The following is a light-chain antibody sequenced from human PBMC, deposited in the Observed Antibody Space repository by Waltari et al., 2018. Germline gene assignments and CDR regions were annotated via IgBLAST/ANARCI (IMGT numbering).Light chain of an antibody. CDR1: QSVSSGY. CDR2: GVS. V-gene: IGKV3-20*01. Sequence: EIVLTQSPGTLSLSPGERAALSCRASQSVSSGYLAWYQQKPGQAPRLLIFGVSNRATGIPDRFSGSGSGTDFTVTISRLEPEDFAVYYCQQYGSSPWTFGQGTKVEIK. CDR3: QQYGSSPWT. J-gene: IGKJ1*01.